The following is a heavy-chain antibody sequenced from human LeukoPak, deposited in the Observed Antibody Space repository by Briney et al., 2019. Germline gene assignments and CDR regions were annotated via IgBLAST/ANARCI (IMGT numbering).Heavy chain of an antibody. CDR1: GYPFSDHY. D-gene: IGHD6-13*01. CDR2: TRNKANNYAT. Sequence: TGGSLRLSCAVSGYPFSDHYIDWVRQAPGKGLEWVGQTRNKANNYATEYAASIKGRFIISRDDSRNSVYLQMNSLKTEDTAVYYCASPAAAGKYYFDYWGQGTLVTVSS. J-gene: IGHJ4*02. CDR3: ASPAAAGKYYFDY. V-gene: IGHV3-72*01.